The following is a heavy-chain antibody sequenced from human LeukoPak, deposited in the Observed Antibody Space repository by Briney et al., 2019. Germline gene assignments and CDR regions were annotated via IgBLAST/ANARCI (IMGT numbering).Heavy chain of an antibody. D-gene: IGHD6-13*01. CDR3: SGRDSSRSPRDN. CDR2: INPEGNEK. CDR1: GLTFTGFW. J-gene: IGHJ4*01. Sequence: PGGSLRLSCAASGLTFTGFWMNWVRLAPGRGLEWLANINPEGNEKYYVDSVKGRFAMSRDNAKNEVYLEMNSLRAEDTGVYYCSGRDSSRSPRDNWGQGTLVSVSS. V-gene: IGHV3-7*01.